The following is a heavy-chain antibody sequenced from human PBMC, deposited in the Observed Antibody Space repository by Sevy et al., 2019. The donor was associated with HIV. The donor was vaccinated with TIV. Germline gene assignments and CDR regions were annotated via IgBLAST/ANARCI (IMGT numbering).Heavy chain of an antibody. CDR3: AKVGCWVTRHDWYFDL. CDR1: GFTFSSYA. D-gene: IGHD4-17*01. J-gene: IGHJ2*01. V-gene: IGHV3-23*01. Sequence: GGSLRLSCAASGFTFSSYAMSWVRQAPGKGLEWVSAISGSGGSTYYADSVKGLFTISRDNSKNTLYRQMNSLRAEDTAVYYCAKVGCWVTRHDWYFDLWGRGTLVTVSS. CDR2: ISGSGGST.